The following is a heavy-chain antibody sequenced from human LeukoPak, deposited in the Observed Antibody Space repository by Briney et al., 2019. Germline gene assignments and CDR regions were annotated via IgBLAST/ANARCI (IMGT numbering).Heavy chain of an antibody. D-gene: IGHD3-22*01. Sequence: MTSETLSLTCTVSGGSISSYYWSWIRQPPGKGLEWIGYIYTSGSTNYNPSLKSRVTISVDTSKNQFSLKLSSVTAADTAVYYCARGTGEGEWLLLVGPHFDYWGQGTLVTVSS. J-gene: IGHJ4*02. CDR1: GGSISSYY. V-gene: IGHV4-4*09. CDR3: ARGTGEGEWLLLVGPHFDY. CDR2: IYTSGST.